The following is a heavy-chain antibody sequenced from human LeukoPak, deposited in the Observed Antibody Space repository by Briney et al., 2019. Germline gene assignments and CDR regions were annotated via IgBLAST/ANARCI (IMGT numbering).Heavy chain of an antibody. J-gene: IGHJ6*03. CDR2: ISSSSSYT. CDR3: ARDTLLAEQQLVLDYYYYMDV. D-gene: IGHD6-13*01. V-gene: IGHV3-21*01. Sequence: PGGSLRLSCAASGFTFSSYSMNWVRQAPGKGLEWVSSISSSSSYTYYADSVKGRFTISRDNAKNSLYLQMNSLRAEDTAVYYCARDTLLAEQQLVLDYYYYMDVWGKGTTVTVSS. CDR1: GFTFSSYS.